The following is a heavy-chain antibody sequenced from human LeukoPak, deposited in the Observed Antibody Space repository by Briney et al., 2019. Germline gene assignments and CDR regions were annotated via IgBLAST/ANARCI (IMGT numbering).Heavy chain of an antibody. Sequence: SETLSLTCAVCGGSFSGCYWSWVRQPPGKGLEWIGELNHSGSTNYNPSLKSRVTISVGTSKNQCSLKLSSVTAADTAVYYCARGSWYVTGFDPWGQGTLVTVSS. D-gene: IGHD3-10*02. CDR3: ARGSWYVTGFDP. CDR2: LNHSGST. CDR1: GGSFSGCY. J-gene: IGHJ5*02. V-gene: IGHV4-34*01.